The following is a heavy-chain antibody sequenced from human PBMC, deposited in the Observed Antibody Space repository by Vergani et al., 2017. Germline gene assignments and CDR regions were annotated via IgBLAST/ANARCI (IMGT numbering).Heavy chain of an antibody. V-gene: IGHV1-69*13. J-gene: IGHJ4*02. Sequence: QVQLVQSGAEVKKPGSSVKVSCKASGGTFSSYAISWVRQAPGQGLEWMGGIIPIFGTVNYAQKFQGRVTMTADESTSTAYMELSSLRSEDTAVYYCARVEGGFGSGYYRPYFDYWGQGTLVTVSS. CDR1: GGTFSSYA. CDR2: IIPIFGTV. D-gene: IGHD3-22*01. CDR3: ARVEGGFGSGYYRPYFDY.